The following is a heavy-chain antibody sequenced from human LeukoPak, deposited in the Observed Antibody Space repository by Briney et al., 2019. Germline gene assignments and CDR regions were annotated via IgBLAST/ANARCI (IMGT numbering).Heavy chain of an antibody. D-gene: IGHD6-19*01. V-gene: IGHV3-21*01. J-gene: IGHJ4*02. CDR3: ARDPLYSSGWYAFDY. CDR1: GFTFSSYS. Sequence: GGSLGLSCAASGFTFSSYSMNWVRQAPGKGLEWVSSISSSSSYIYYADSVKGRFTISRDNAKNSLYLQMNSLRAEDTAVYYCARDPLYSSGWYAFDYWGQGTLVTVSS. CDR2: ISSSSSYI.